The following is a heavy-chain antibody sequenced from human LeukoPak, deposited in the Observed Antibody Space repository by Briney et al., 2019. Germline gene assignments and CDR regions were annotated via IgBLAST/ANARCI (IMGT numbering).Heavy chain of an antibody. V-gene: IGHV1-69*06. D-gene: IGHD3-22*01. CDR1: GGTFSSYA. J-gene: IGHJ3*02. CDR2: IIPIFGTA. CDR3: ARGRRYYDSSGYYPTPDDAFDI. Sequence: ASVKVSCKASGGTFSSYAISWVRQAPEQGLEWMGGIIPIFGTANYAQKFQGRVTITADKSTSTAYMELSSLRSEDTAVYCCARGRRYYDSSGYYPTPDDAFDIWGQGTMVTVSS.